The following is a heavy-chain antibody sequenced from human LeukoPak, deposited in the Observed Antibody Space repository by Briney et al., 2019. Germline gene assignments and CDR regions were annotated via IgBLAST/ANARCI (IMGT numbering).Heavy chain of an antibody. CDR1: GYSISSGYY. CDR3: ARLAITIFGVALYYFDY. J-gene: IGHJ4*02. Sequence: SETLSLTCAVSGYSISSGYYWGWIRQPPGKGLEWIGSIYHSRSTYYNPSLKSRVTISVDTSKNQFSLKLSSVTAADTAVYYCARLAITIFGVALYYFDYWGQGTLVTVSS. V-gene: IGHV4-38-2*01. CDR2: IYHSRST. D-gene: IGHD3-3*01.